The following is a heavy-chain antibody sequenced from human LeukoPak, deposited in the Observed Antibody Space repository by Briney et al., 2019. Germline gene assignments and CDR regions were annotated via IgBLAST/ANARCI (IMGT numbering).Heavy chain of an antibody. CDR3: ATPIYCSGGSCYSSPFDY. V-gene: IGHV1-69*13. Sequence: GASVKFSCKASGGTFSSYAISWVRQAPGQGLEWMGGIIPIFGTANYAQKFQGRVTITADESTSTAYMELSSLRSEDTAVYYCATPIYCSGGSCYSSPFDYWGQGTLVTVSS. CDR2: IIPIFGTA. J-gene: IGHJ4*02. CDR1: GGTFSSYA. D-gene: IGHD2-15*01.